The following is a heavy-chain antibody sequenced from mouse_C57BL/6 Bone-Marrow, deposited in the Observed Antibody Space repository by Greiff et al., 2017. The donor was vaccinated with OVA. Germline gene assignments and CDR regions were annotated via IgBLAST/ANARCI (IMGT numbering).Heavy chain of an antibody. CDR2: IHPNSGST. V-gene: IGHV1-64*01. J-gene: IGHJ4*01. Sequence: QVQLQQPGAELVKPGASVKLSCKASGYTFTSYWMHWVKQRPGQGLEWIGMIHPNSGSTNYNEKFKSKATLTVDKSSSTAYMQLSSLTSEDSAVYYCASITTVVAKGYAMDYWGPGTSVTVSS. D-gene: IGHD1-1*01. CDR1: GYTFTSYW. CDR3: ASITTVVAKGYAMDY.